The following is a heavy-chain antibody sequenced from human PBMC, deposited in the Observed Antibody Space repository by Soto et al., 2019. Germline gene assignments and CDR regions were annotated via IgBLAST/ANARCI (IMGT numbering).Heavy chain of an antibody. V-gene: IGHV4-31*03. CDR1: GGSISSGGYY. D-gene: IGHD1-1*01. CDR3: ATKEGNNWSFDY. J-gene: IGHJ4*02. CDR2: IYYSGST. Sequence: SETLSLTCTVSGGSISSGGYYWSWIRQHPGKGLEWIGYIYYSGSTNYNPSLKSRVTISIDTSKNQFSLKLSSVTAADTAVYYCATKEGNNWSFDYWGQGTLVTVSS.